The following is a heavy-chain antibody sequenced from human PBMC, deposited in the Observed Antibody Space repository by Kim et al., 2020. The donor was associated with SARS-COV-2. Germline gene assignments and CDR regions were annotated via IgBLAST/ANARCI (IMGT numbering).Heavy chain of an antibody. CDR3: ARVGGSYQPAFDY. J-gene: IGHJ4*02. Sequence: ASVKVSCKASGYTFTSYAMHWVRQAPGQRLEWMGWINAGNGNTKYSQKFQGRVTITRDTSASTAYMELSSLRSEDTAVYYCARVGGSYQPAFDYWGQGTLVTVSS. CDR2: INAGNGNT. D-gene: IGHD1-26*01. CDR1: GYTFTSYA. V-gene: IGHV1-3*01.